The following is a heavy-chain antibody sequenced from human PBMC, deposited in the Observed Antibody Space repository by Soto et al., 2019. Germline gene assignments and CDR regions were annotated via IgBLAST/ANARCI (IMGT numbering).Heavy chain of an antibody. CDR2: IYYSGST. CDR1: GDSMSSYY. J-gene: IGHJ4*02. V-gene: IGHV4-59*01. D-gene: IGHD3-10*01. CDR3: ARDRDGNYPDY. Sequence: SETLSLTCTVSGDSMSSYYWSWVRQPPGKGLEWIGYIYYSGSTHYNSSLQSRVTISVDTSKNQFSLKLSSVTAADTAVYYCARDRDGNYPDYWGQGTLVTVTS.